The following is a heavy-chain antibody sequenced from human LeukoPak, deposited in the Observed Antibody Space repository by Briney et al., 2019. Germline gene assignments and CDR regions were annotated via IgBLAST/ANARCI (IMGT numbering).Heavy chain of an antibody. V-gene: IGHV1-69*05. CDR3: ERDVTACGGDWINWCDP. J-gene: IGHJ5*02. CDR2: IIPIFGTA. CDR1: GGTFSSYA. Sequence: SVKVSCKASGGTFSSYALRWVRQAPGQGLEWMGGIIPIFGTANYAQKFQCRVTITTEESTNTAYMELSSLRSEDTTVYYCERDVTACGGDWINWCDPWGQGTVVTVSS. D-gene: IGHD2-21*02.